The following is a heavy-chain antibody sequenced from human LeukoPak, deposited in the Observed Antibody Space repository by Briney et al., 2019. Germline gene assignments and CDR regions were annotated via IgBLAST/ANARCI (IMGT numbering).Heavy chain of an antibody. CDR3: AALGEWFGELLSDFDY. D-gene: IGHD3-10*01. CDR2: MSYDGSNK. V-gene: IGHV3-30*03. Sequence: PGGSLRLSCAASGFTFSSYGMHWVRQAPGKGLEWVAVMSYDGSNKYYADSVKGRFTISRDNSKNTLYLQMNSLRAEDTAVYYCAALGEWFGELLSDFDYWGQGTLVTVSS. J-gene: IGHJ4*02. CDR1: GFTFSSYG.